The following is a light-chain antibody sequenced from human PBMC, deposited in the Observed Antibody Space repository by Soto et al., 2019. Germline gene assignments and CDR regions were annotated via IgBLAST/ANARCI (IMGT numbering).Light chain of an antibody. CDR3: QSYDSSLSHVV. CDR2: GNI. CDR1: SSNIGAGYD. J-gene: IGLJ2*01. V-gene: IGLV1-40*01. Sequence: QSVLTQPPSVSGAPGQRVTISCTGSSSNIGAGYDVHWYQQLPGRAPKLLIYGNINRASGVPDRISGSKSGTSASLAITGLQAEDEADYYCQSYDSSLSHVVFGGGTKVTVL.